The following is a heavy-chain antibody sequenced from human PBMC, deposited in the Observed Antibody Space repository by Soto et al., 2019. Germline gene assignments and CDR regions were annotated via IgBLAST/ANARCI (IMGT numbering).Heavy chain of an antibody. CDR3: ARQLLGFCGTESCLTYYYYGMDA. CDR2: IYPGDSET. V-gene: IGHV5-51*01. CDR1: GYTFTTQW. J-gene: IGHJ6*02. D-gene: IGHD2-21*01. Sequence: PXESLKLSWRFSGYTFTTQWIGWVLQMPGKGLEWMGIIYPGDSETRYSPSFQGQVTISADKSISTAYLQWSSLKASDTAMHYCARQLLGFCGTESCLTYYYYGMDAWGQGTTVTVS.